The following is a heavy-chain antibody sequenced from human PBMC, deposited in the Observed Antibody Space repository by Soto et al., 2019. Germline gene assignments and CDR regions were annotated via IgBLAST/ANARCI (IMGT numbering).Heavy chain of an antibody. CDR2: MNPNSGNT. D-gene: IGHD2-15*01. J-gene: IGHJ6*02. V-gene: IGHV1-8*01. CDR3: AREYCSGGSCYSDGGMDV. CDR1: GYTFTSYD. Sequence: GASVKVSCEASGYTFTSYDINWVRQATGQGLEWMGWMNPNSGNTGYAQKFQGRVTMTRNTSISTAYMELSSLRSEDTAVYYCAREYCSGGSCYSDGGMDVWGQGSTVTV.